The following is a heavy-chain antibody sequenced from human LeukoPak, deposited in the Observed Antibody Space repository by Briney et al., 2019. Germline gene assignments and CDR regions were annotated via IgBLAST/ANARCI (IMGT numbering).Heavy chain of an antibody. CDR3: ARAAMIVVVIPFDP. Sequence: GSSVKVSCKASGGTFSSYAISWVRQAPGQGLEWMGGIIPIFGTANYAQKLQGRVTMTTDTSTSTAYMELRSLRSDDTAVYYCARAAMIVVVIPFDPWGQGTLVTVSS. D-gene: IGHD3-22*01. CDR1: GGTFSSYA. J-gene: IGHJ5*02. V-gene: IGHV1-69*05. CDR2: IIPIFGTA.